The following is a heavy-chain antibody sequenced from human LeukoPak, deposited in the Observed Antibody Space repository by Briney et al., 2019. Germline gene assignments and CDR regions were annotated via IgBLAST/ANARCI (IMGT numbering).Heavy chain of an antibody. J-gene: IGHJ4*02. CDR3: AKSPTKGLFGVDHYFDY. D-gene: IGHD3-3*01. Sequence: GGSLRLSCAASGFTVSSNYMSWVRPAPGEGLEWVGVVYSGGSTYYADSVKGRFTISRDNSKNTLYLQMNSLRAEDTAVYYCAKSPTKGLFGVDHYFDYWGQGTLVTASS. CDR1: GFTVSSNY. CDR2: VYSGGST. V-gene: IGHV3-66*01.